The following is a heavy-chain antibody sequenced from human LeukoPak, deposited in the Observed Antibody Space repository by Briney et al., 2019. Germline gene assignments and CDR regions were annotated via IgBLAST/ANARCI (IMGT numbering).Heavy chain of an antibody. J-gene: IGHJ5*02. Sequence: SETLSLTCTVSGGSISSYYWGWIRQPPGKGLEWIGYIYYSGSTNYNPSLNSRVTISVDTSKNQFSLKLNSVTAADTAVYYCARVGDGSGSYYPFDPWGQGTLVTVSS. CDR3: ARVGDGSGSYYPFDP. D-gene: IGHD3-10*01. V-gene: IGHV4-59*01. CDR1: GGSISSYY. CDR2: IYYSGST.